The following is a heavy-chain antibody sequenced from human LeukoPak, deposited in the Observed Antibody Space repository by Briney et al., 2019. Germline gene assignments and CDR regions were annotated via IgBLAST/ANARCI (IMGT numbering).Heavy chain of an antibody. CDR1: GFTFSNYW. CDR2: INSDGSSA. V-gene: IGHV3-74*03. Sequence: GGSLRLSCAASGFTFSNYWMHWVRQAPGKGLVWVSRINSDGSSATYADSVKGRFTISRDNAKNTPYLRMNSLRAEDTAVYYCARGSDYYGMDVWGQGTTVTVSS. J-gene: IGHJ6*02. CDR3: ARGSDYYGMDV. D-gene: IGHD2-15*01.